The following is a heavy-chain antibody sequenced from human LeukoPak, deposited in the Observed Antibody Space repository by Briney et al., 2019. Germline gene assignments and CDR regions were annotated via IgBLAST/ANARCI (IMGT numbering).Heavy chain of an antibody. D-gene: IGHD3/OR15-3a*01. V-gene: IGHV3-30*02. CDR2: IRYDGSSK. CDR3: AKDWTETPTPYYFDY. J-gene: IGHJ4*02. CDR1: GFTFSNYG. Sequence: GGSLRLSCAASGFTFSNYGMHWVRQAPGKGLEWVAFIRYDGSSKYYADSVKGRFSISRDNSKNTLLLQMNSLRTEDTAVYYCAKDWTETPTPYYFDYWGQGTLVTVSS.